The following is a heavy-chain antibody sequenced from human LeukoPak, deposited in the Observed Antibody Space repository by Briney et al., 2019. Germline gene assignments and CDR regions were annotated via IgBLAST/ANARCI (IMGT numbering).Heavy chain of an antibody. CDR3: ARDLVTVTKGFDI. J-gene: IGHJ3*02. Sequence: SETLSLTCTVSGGSISSYYWSWIRQPAGKGLEWIGRIYTSGSTNYNPSLKSRVTMSVDTSRNQFSLRLSSVTAADTAVYYCARDLVTVTKGFDIWGQGTMVSVSS. D-gene: IGHD4-17*01. CDR2: IYTSGST. V-gene: IGHV4-4*07. CDR1: GGSISSYY.